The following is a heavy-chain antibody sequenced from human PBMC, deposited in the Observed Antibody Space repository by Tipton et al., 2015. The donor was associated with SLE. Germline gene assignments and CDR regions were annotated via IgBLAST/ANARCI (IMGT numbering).Heavy chain of an antibody. V-gene: IGHV4-59*02. CDR2: ISDGGNS. J-gene: IGHJ4*02. D-gene: IGHD5-24*01. Sequence: TLSLTCTVSGVSVSPYYWTWIRLPPGRGLEWIGYISDGGNSNYNPSLTSRVTISVDTSKNQFSLKLSSVTAADTAVYYCARVEAGYWGQGTLVTVSS. CDR3: ARVEAGY. CDR1: GVSVSPYY.